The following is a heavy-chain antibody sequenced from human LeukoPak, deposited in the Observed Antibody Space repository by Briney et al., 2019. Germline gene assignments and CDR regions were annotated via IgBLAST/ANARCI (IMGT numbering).Heavy chain of an antibody. Sequence: PGGSLRLSCAASGFIFSSYGMHWVRQAPGKGLEWVAVIWYDGSNKYYADSVKGRFTISRDNSKNTLYLQMNSLRAEDTAVYYCAKDLSYYDSSGFDYWGQGTLVTVSS. D-gene: IGHD3-22*01. V-gene: IGHV3-33*06. CDR3: AKDLSYYDSSGFDY. J-gene: IGHJ4*02. CDR2: IWYDGSNK. CDR1: GFIFSSYG.